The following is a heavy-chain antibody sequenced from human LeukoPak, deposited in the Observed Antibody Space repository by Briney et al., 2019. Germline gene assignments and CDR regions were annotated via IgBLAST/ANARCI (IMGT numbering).Heavy chain of an antibody. CDR1: GGSISSGSYY. J-gene: IGHJ4*02. CDR2: IYTSGST. Sequence: PSQTLSLTCTVSGGSISSGSYYWSWIRQPAGKGLEWIGRIYTSGSTNYNPSLKSRVTISVDTSKNQFSLKLSSVTAADTAVYYCASTPTGYSSGWHPYYFDYWGQGTLVTVSS. CDR3: ASTPTGYSSGWHPYYFDY. V-gene: IGHV4-61*02. D-gene: IGHD6-19*01.